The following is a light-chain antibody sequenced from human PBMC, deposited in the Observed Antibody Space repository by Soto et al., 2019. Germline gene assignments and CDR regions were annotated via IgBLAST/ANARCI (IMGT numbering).Light chain of an antibody. V-gene: IGLV4-69*01. Sequence: QPVLTQSPSASASLGASVKLTCTLSSGHSSYTITWHQQQPDKGPRYLMNVDSDGSHNKGDGIPDRFSGSSSGTERYLTISSLQSEDEADYYCQTWATGPDWVFGGGTKLTVL. CDR1: SGHSSYT. CDR2: VDSDGSH. J-gene: IGLJ3*02. CDR3: QTWATGPDWV.